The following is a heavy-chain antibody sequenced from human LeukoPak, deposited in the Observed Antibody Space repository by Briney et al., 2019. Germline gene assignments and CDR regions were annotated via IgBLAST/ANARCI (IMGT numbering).Heavy chain of an antibody. Sequence: SETLPLTCAVSGGSISSNNWWSWVRQTPGKGLEWIGEIYNSGSTNYNPSLKSRVTISVDKSKNQFSLRLSSVTAADTALYYCARSGNSWYFDLWGRGTLVTVSS. CDR2: IYNSGST. V-gene: IGHV4-4*02. D-gene: IGHD4-23*01. J-gene: IGHJ2*01. CDR1: GGSISSNNW. CDR3: ARSGNSWYFDL.